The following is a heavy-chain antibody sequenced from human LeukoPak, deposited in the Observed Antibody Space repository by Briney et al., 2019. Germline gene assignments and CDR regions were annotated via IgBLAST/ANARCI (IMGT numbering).Heavy chain of an antibody. CDR2: IYPRDGST. CDR3: ARDQEGFDY. V-gene: IGHV1-46*01. J-gene: IGHJ4*02. CDR1: GYTFTNNY. Sequence: ASVKVSCKASGYTFTNNYLHWVRQAPGQGLEWMGMIYPRDGSTSFAQNFQGRVTVTRDTSTTTVHMELRGLRSEDTAVYYCARDQEGFDYWGQGTVVTVSS.